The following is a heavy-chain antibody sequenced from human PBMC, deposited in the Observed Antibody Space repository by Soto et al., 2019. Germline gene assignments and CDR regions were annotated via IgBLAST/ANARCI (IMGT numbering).Heavy chain of an antibody. Sequence: EVKLVESGGGLVQPGGSLRLSCATSGFIFSTYAMHCVRQAPGKGLEYVSAISSNGRSTYDANSVKGRFTISRDNSKNTLYLQMDSLRAEDMAVYYCARDRCTNGVCYAPSDDWGQGTLVTVSS. CDR2: ISSNGRST. J-gene: IGHJ1*01. V-gene: IGHV3-64*01. D-gene: IGHD2-8*01. CDR1: GFIFSTYA. CDR3: ARDRCTNGVCYAPSDD.